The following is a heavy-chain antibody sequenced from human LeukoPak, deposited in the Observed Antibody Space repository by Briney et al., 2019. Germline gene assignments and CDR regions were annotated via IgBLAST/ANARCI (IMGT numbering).Heavy chain of an antibody. CDR1: GGSFSGYY. Sequence: SETLSLTCADYGGSFSGYYWSWIRQPPGKGLEWIGEINHSGSTNYNPSLKSRVTISVDTSKNQFSLKLSSVTAADTAVYYCAREPLWFRGRYFDYWGQGTLVTVSS. CDR3: AREPLWFRGRYFDY. D-gene: IGHD3-10*01. J-gene: IGHJ4*02. V-gene: IGHV4-34*01. CDR2: INHSGST.